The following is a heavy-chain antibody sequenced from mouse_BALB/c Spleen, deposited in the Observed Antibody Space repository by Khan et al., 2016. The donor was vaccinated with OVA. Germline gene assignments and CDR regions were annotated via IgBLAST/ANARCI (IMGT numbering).Heavy chain of an antibody. J-gene: IGHJ3*01. Sequence: EVQLLETGGDLVKPGGSLKLSCAASGFTFSSYSMSWVRQTPDKRLEWVASISSGGDYTYYPDSVKGRFTISRDNAKNTLYLQMSDLKSEDTAMYYCADRLSGSIAYWGQGTLVTVSA. CDR2: ISSGGDYT. V-gene: IGHV5-6*01. CDR3: ADRLSGSIAY. D-gene: IGHD1-3*01. CDR1: GFTFSSYS.